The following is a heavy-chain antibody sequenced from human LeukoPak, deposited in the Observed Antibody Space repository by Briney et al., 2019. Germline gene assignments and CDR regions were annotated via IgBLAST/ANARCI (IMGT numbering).Heavy chain of an antibody. Sequence: PSETLSLTCSVSGASLSSYYSGWIRQSPEEGLGWLGYISGNDKTDYNPSLKSRGTLSLDTSTNLFSLSLTAVTAADSAVYYWVTGYYEPFDNWGQGTLVTVSS. V-gene: IGHV4-59*01. CDR1: GASLSSYY. D-gene: IGHD3-3*01. CDR2: ISGNDKT. CDR3: VTGYYEPFDN. J-gene: IGHJ4*02.